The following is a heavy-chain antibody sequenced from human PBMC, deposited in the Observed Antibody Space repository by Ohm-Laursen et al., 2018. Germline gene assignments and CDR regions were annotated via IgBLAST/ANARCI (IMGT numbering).Heavy chain of an antibody. CDR3: ASCSTSYWRFDYYYGMDV. Sequence: ASVTVSCKASGYTFTGYYMHWVRQAPGQGLEWMGWINPNSGDTNYAQKLQGRVTMTTDTSTSTAYMELRSLRSDDTAVYYCASCSTSYWRFDYYYGMDVWGQGTTVTVSS. CDR2: INPNSGDT. J-gene: IGHJ6*02. V-gene: IGHV1-2*02. CDR1: GYTFTGYY. D-gene: IGHD2-2*01.